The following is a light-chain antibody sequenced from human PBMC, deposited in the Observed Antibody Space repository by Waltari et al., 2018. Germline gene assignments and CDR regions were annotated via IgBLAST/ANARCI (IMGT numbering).Light chain of an antibody. J-gene: IGKJ4*01. CDR1: QSVLYSSNNQNY. V-gene: IGKV4-1*01. CDR2: WAS. CDR3: QQYDSTPLT. Sequence: DIVMTQSPDSLAVSLGERATINCKSSQSVLYSSNNQNYLAWYQQKPGQPPKLLTYWASPREAGVPDRFSGSGSGTEVTLTISSLQAEDEAVYYCQQYDSTPLTFGGGTKVEIK.